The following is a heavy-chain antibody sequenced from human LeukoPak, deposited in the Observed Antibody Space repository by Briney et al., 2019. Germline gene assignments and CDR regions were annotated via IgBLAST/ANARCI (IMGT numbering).Heavy chain of an antibody. J-gene: IGHJ6*02. CDR1: GYTFPSYF. CDR2: INPTGGST. Sequence: ASVKVSCKASGYTFPSYFMHWVRQAPGQGLEWMGIINPTGGSTTYAQKFQGRVTMTRDTSTSTVYMELSSLRSDDTAVYYCAAETLRDYYYGMDVWGQGTTVTVSS. D-gene: IGHD4-17*01. V-gene: IGHV1-46*01. CDR3: AAETLRDYYYGMDV.